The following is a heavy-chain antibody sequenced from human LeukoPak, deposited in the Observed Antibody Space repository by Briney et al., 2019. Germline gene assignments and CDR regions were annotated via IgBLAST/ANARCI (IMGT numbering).Heavy chain of an antibody. CDR2: INHSGST. CDR1: GGSFSGYY. CDR3: ARESVQYCSSTSCYTRGGIVY. V-gene: IGHV4-34*01. J-gene: IGHJ4*02. D-gene: IGHD2-2*02. Sequence: PSETLSLTCAVYGGSFSGYYWNWIRQPPGKGLEWIGEINHSGSTNYNPSLKSRVTISVDTSKNQFSLKLSSVTAADTAVYYCARESVQYCSSTSCYTRGGIVYWGQGTLVTVSS.